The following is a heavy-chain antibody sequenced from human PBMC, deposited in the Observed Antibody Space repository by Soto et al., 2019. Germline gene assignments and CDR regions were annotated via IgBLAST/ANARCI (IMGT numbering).Heavy chain of an antibody. J-gene: IGHJ4*02. CDR2: INSDGSIT. D-gene: IGHD1-26*01. Sequence: EVQLVESGGGLVQPGGSLRLSCAASGFTFSGYWMHWVRQVPGKGLVWVSRINSDGSITGYADSVKGRFTISRENAKNTLYLQMSNLRVEDTAVYFCAGVGATTWHWGQGTLVTVSS. CDR3: AGVGATTWH. CDR1: GFTFSGYW. V-gene: IGHV3-74*01.